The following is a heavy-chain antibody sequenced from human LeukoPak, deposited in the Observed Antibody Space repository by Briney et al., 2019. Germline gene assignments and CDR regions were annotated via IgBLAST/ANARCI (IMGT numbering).Heavy chain of an antibody. Sequence: SETLSLTCTVSGGSISSYYWSWIRQPPGKGLEWIGEINHSGSTNYNPSLKSRVTISVDTSKNQFSLKLSSVTAADTAVYYCARSQSQSGSYRYYFTYWGQGTLVTVSS. V-gene: IGHV4-34*01. CDR2: INHSGST. D-gene: IGHD1-26*01. J-gene: IGHJ4*02. CDR3: ARSQSQSGSYRYYFTY. CDR1: GGSISSYY.